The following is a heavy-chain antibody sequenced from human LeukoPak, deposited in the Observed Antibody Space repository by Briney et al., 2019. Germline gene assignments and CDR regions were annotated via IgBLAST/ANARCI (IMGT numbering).Heavy chain of an antibody. Sequence: PSETLSLTCTVSGGSISSSYYWGWIRQPPGKGLEWIGSIYYSGSTYYNPSLKSRVTISVDTSKNQFSLKLSSVTAADTAVYYCARGSIVVVPADYWGQGTLVTVSS. CDR3: ARGSIVVVPADY. D-gene: IGHD2-2*01. CDR1: GGSISSSYY. CDR2: IYYSGST. J-gene: IGHJ4*02. V-gene: IGHV4-39*07.